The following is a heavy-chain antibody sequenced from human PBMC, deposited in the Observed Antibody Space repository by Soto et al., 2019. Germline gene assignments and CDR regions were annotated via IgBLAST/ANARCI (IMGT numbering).Heavy chain of an antibody. CDR2: IYYSGST. CDR3: ARGQLKGVITTCFDY. J-gene: IGHJ4*02. Sequence: PXXTLSLRFTVSGGSISSYYGRWIPQPPGKGLEWIGYIYYSGSTSYNPSLKSRVTISVDTTKNQFSLKLSSVTAEDTAVYYCARGQLKGVITTCFDYWGQGTLVTVSS. D-gene: IGHD3-22*01. V-gene: IGHV4-59*12. CDR1: GGSISSYY.